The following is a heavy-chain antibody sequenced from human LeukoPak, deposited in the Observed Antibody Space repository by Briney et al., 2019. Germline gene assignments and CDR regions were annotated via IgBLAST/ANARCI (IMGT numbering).Heavy chain of an antibody. CDR3: ARDGSGIDY. V-gene: IGHV3-30-3*01. D-gene: IGHD6-19*01. Sequence: SGGSLRLSCAASGFTFSSYSMYWVRQAPGKGLEWVAVISFDGSTKYYADSVKGRFSISRDNSKNTLYLQMNSLRTEDTAVHYCARDGSGIDYWGQGTLVTVSS. J-gene: IGHJ4*02. CDR2: ISFDGSTK. CDR1: GFTFSSYS.